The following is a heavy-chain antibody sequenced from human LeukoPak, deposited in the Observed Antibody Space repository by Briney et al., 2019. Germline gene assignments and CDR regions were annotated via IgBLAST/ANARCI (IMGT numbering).Heavy chain of an antibody. V-gene: IGHV3-23*01. Sequence: GGSLSLSCTASGFTFSSYAMSWVRQAPGKGLEWVSAISGSGGSTYYADSVKGRFTISRDNSKNTLFLQMNSLRAEDTAVYYCAKRDVSSSPQLFDYYGMDVWGQGTTVTVSS. CDR2: ISGSGGST. J-gene: IGHJ6*02. CDR1: GFTFSSYA. D-gene: IGHD6-13*01. CDR3: AKRDVSSSPQLFDYYGMDV.